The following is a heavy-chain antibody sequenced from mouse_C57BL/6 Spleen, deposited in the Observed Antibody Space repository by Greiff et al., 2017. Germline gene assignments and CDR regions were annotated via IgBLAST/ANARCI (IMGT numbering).Heavy chain of an antibody. V-gene: IGHV14-3*01. CDR3: ARYGNYAMDY. D-gene: IGHD2-1*01. J-gene: IGHJ4*01. CDR2: IDPANGNT. CDR1: GFNIQNTY. Sequence: EVQLQQSVAELVRPGASVKLSCTASGFNIQNTYMHWVKQRPEQGLEWIGRIDPANGNTKYAPKFPGKATITADTSSNTAYLQLSSLTSEDTAIYYCARYGNYAMDYWGQGTSVTVSS.